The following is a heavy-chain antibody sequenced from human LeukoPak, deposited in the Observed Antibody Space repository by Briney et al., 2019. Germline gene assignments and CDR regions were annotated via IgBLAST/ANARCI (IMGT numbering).Heavy chain of an antibody. J-gene: IGHJ4*02. CDR1: GFTFDDYT. CDR2: ISWDGGST. D-gene: IGHD6-19*01. CDR3: ARGQGIAVAGYYFDY. V-gene: IGHV3-43*01. Sequence: GGSLRLSCAASGFTFDDYTMHWVRQAPGKGLEWVSLISWDGGSTYYADSVKGRFTISRDNSKNTLYLQMNSLRAEDTAVYYCARGQGIAVAGYYFDYWGQGTLVTVSS.